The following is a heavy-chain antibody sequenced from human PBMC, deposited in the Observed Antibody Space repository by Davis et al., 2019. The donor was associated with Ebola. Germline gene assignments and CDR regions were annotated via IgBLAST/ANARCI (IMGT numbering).Heavy chain of an antibody. J-gene: IGHJ6*02. D-gene: IGHD6-25*01. V-gene: IGHV4-34*01. CDR2: INHSGRT. Sequence: MPSETLSLTCAVYGVSFSGYYWNWIRQPPGKGLEWIGEINHSGRTNYNPSLKSRVTMSVDTSKNQFPLRVRPVTAADTAVYYCARGGGYGGYGMDVWGQGTTVTVSS. CDR1: GVSFSGYY. CDR3: ARGGGYGGYGMDV.